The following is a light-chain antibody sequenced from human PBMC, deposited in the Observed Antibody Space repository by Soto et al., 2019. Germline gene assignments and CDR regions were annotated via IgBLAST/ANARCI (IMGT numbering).Light chain of an antibody. Sequence: DIQMTQSPSTLSASVGDRVTITCRASQGISTRLAWYQQKPGKAPNLLIYDASSLETGVPSRFSGSGSGTDFTLTISSLQPDDFATYYCQQYNFYLYTLGQGTKVEI. CDR2: DAS. J-gene: IGKJ2*01. CDR3: QQYNFYLYT. V-gene: IGKV1-5*01. CDR1: QGISTR.